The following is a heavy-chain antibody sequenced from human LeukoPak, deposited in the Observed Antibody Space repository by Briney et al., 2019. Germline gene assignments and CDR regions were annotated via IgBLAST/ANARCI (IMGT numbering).Heavy chain of an antibody. V-gene: IGHV1-24*01. CDR3: ATGVRLRLGELSLYDY. Sequence: ASVKVSCKVSGYTLTELSMHWVRQAPGKGLEWMGGFDPEDGETIYAQKFQGRVTMTEDTSTDTAYMGLSSLRSEDTAVYYCATGVRLRLGELSLYDYWGQGTLVTVSS. J-gene: IGHJ4*02. CDR1: GYTLTELS. D-gene: IGHD3-16*02. CDR2: FDPEDGET.